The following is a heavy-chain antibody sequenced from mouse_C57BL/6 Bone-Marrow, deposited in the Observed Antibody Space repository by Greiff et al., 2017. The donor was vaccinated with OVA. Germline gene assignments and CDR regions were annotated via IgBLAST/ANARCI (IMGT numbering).Heavy chain of an antibody. CDR3: TTCSTGDYYAMDY. CDR2: IDPENGDT. J-gene: IGHJ4*01. Sequence: VQLQQSGAELVRPGASVKLSCTASGFNIKDDYMHWVKQRPEQGLEWIGWIDPENGDTEYASKFQGKATITADTSSNKAYLQLSSLTSEDTAVYYCTTCSTGDYYAMDYWGQGTSVTVSS. CDR1: GFNIKDDY. V-gene: IGHV14-4*01. D-gene: IGHD1-1*01.